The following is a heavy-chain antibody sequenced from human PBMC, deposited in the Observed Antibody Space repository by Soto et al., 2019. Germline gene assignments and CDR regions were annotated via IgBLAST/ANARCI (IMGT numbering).Heavy chain of an antibody. CDR1: GGSVSSGSYY. CDR3: ARYWSAFGY. CDR2: MYDSGST. V-gene: IGHV4-61*01. D-gene: IGHD2-15*01. J-gene: IGHJ4*02. Sequence: SETLSLTCTVSGGSVSSGSYYWSWIRQPPGKGLEWIGYMYDSGSTNYNPSLMSRVTISVDTSKNQFSLKLSSVTAAGTAVYYCARYWSAFGYWGQGTLVTVSS.